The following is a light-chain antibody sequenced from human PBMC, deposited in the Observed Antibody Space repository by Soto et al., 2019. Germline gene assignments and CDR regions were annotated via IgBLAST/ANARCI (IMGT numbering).Light chain of an antibody. CDR2: DVS. Sequence: QSALTQPASVSGSPGQSITISCTGTSSDVGRYNFVSWYQQDPGKAPKLMIYDVSNRPSGVSNRFSGSKSGNTASLTISGLQAEDEADYYCSSYTTSSTPVFGGGTKVTVL. CDR3: SSYTTSSTPV. CDR1: SSDVGRYNF. V-gene: IGLV2-14*01. J-gene: IGLJ2*01.